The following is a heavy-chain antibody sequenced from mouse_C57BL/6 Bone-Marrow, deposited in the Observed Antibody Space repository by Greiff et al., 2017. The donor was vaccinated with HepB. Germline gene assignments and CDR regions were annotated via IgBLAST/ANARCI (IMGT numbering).Heavy chain of an antibody. CDR3: SRGGNYYAMDY. Sequence: VQLKESGPGLVQPSQSLSITCTVSGFSLTSYGVHWVRQSPGKGLEWLGVIWSGGSTDYNAAFISRLSISKDNSKSQVFFKMNSLQADDNAIYYYSRGGNYYAMDYWGQGTSVTVSS. CDR2: IWSGGST. D-gene: IGHD2-1*01. V-gene: IGHV2-2*01. J-gene: IGHJ4*01. CDR1: GFSLTSYG.